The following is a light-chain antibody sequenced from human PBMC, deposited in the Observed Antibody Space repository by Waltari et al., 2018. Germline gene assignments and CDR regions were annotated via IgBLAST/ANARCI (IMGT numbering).Light chain of an antibody. CDR1: SSNIGAGYD. J-gene: IGLJ3*02. CDR3: QSYDSSLSGSV. Sequence: QSVLTQPPSVSGAPGQRVTISCTGSSSNIGAGYDVHWYQQLPGTAPKLLIDGTSNRPSGVPDRVSGSKSGTSASLAITGLQAEDEADYYCQSYDSSLSGSVFGGGTKLTVL. V-gene: IGLV1-40*01. CDR2: GTS.